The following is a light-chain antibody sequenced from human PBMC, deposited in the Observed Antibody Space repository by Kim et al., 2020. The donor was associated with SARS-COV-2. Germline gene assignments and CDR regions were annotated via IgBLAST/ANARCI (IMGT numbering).Light chain of an antibody. CDR1: SLRNYH. CDR3: CSRDNSDDHYV. J-gene: IGLJ1*01. V-gene: IGLV3-19*01. Sequence: SSELTQDPTVSVALGQTVRISCQGDSLRNYHASWYQQKPGQAPVLVIYAKNSRPSGISDRFSGSGSGNTASLTIAGAQAEDEAGYFCCSRDNSDDHYVFG. CDR2: AKN.